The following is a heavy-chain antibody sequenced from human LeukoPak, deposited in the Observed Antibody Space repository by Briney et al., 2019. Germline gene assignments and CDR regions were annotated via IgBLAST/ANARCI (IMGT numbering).Heavy chain of an antibody. CDR3: ARGIKIAARSRYYYYGMDV. V-gene: IGHV4-59*01. CDR2: IYYSGST. D-gene: IGHD6-6*01. J-gene: IGHJ6*02. CDR1: GGSISSYY. Sequence: KSSETLSLTCTVSGGSISSYYWSWIRQPPGKGLEWIGYIYYSGSTNYNPSLKSRVTISVDTSKNQFSLKLSSVTAADTAVYYCARGIKIAARSRYYYYGMDVWGQGTTVTVSS.